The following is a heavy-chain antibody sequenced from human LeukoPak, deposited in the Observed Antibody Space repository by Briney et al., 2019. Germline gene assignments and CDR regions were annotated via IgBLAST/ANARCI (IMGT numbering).Heavy chain of an antibody. CDR3: ARDVTPDYGDFPPQRY. CDR1: GFTVSSNY. CDR2: IYSGGST. Sequence: PGGSLRLSCAASGFTVSSNYMSWVRQAPGKGLEWVSVIYSGGSTYYADSVKGRFTISRDNSKNTLYLQMNSLRAEDTAVYYCARDVTPDYGDFPPQRYWGQGTLVTVSS. J-gene: IGHJ4*02. D-gene: IGHD4-17*01. V-gene: IGHV3-66*02.